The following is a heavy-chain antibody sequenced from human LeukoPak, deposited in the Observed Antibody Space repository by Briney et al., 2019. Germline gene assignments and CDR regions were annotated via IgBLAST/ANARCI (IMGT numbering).Heavy chain of an antibody. Sequence: PSETLSLTCTVSGGSISSYYWSWIRQPPGKGLEWIGYIYYSGSTNYNPSLKSRVTISVDTSKNQFSLKLSSVTAADTAVYYCARDPRVEGYCSGGSCYSLAFDIWGQGTMVTVSS. V-gene: IGHV4-59*01. D-gene: IGHD2-15*01. CDR1: GGSISSYY. J-gene: IGHJ3*02. CDR3: ARDPRVEGYCSGGSCYSLAFDI. CDR2: IYYSGST.